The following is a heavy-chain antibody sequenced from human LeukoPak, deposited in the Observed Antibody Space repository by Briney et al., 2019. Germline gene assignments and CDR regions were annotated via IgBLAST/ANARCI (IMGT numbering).Heavy chain of an antibody. J-gene: IGHJ4*02. CDR2: INHSGST. V-gene: IGHV4-34*01. CDR1: GGSFSGYY. D-gene: IGHD5-12*01. CDR3: ARRKGVDIVATIQTAPFDY. Sequence: PSETLSLTCAVYGGSFSGYYWSWIRQPPGKGLEWIGEINHSGSTNYNPSLKSRVTISVDTSKNQFPLKLSSVTAADTAVYYCARRKGVDIVATIQTAPFDYWGQGTLVTVSS.